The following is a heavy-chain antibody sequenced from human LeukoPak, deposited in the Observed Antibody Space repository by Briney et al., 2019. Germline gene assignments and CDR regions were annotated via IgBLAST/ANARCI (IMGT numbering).Heavy chain of an antibody. CDR1: AFTFSSYG. CDR2: ITSSSSYI. D-gene: IGHD5-18*01. Sequence: GGSLRLSCAASAFTFSSYGMNWVRQAPGKGLEWVSSITSSSSYIYYADSVKGRFTISRDNAKNSLYLQMNSLRAEDTAAYYCAKGRSYGSLTLGYWGQGTLVTVSS. CDR3: AKGRSYGSLTLGY. J-gene: IGHJ4*02. V-gene: IGHV3-21*04.